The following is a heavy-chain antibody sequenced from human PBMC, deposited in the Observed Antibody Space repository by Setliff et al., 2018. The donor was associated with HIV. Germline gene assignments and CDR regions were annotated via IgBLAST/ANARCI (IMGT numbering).Heavy chain of an antibody. D-gene: IGHD3-10*01. J-gene: IGHJ4*02. V-gene: IGHV4-4*07. CDR3: VSQYGSGSYLNY. Sequence: PSETLSLTCSVSGGSNSGDFWTWIRQPAGEGLEWIGRMHTSGNTNYNPSLKSRVTMSVDTSKNQFSLRLSSVTAADTAVYFCVSQYGSGSYLNYWSQGTLVTVSS. CDR2: MHTSGNT. CDR1: GGSNSGDF.